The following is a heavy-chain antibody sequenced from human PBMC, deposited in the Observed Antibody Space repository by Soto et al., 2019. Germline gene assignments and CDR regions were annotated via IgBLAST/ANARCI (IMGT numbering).Heavy chain of an antibody. V-gene: IGHV4-30-4*01. CDR2: IYSSGST. CDR3: ARVRDSSGYYHNWFDP. CDR1: GGSISSGDYY. Sequence: PSETLSLTCTVSGGSISSGDYYWSWIRQPPGKGLEWIGYIYSSGSTYYNPSLKSRVTISVGTSKNQFSLKLSSVTAADTAVYYCARVRDSSGYYHNWFDPWGQGTLVTVSS. J-gene: IGHJ5*02. D-gene: IGHD3-22*01.